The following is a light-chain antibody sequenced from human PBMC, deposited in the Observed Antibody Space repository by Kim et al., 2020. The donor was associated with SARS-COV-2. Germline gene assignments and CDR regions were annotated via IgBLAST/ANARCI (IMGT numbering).Light chain of an antibody. J-gene: IGLJ2*01. Sequence: SYELTQPPSVSVAPGKTARITCGGNNIGTKSVHWYQQRPGQAPVLVIYYDRDRPSGIPERFSGSNSGDTATLIISRVEAGDEADYSCQVWDTNGDHPVFGGGTQRTDL. V-gene: IGLV3-21*04. CDR3: QVWDTNGDHPV. CDR2: YDR. CDR1: NIGTKS.